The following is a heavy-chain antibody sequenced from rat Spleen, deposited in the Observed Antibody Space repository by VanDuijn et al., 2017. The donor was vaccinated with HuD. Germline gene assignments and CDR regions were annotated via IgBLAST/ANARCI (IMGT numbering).Heavy chain of an antibody. Sequence: EVQLVESGGGLVQPGRSLKLSCVASGFTFSDYYMAWVRQAPKKGVEWVASISYEGSSTYYGDTVKGRFTISRDNAKSTLYLQMNSLRSEDTATYYCARPHSYYYVMDTWGQGASVTVSS. V-gene: IGHV5-22*01. CDR1: GFTFSDYY. CDR3: ARPHSYYYVMDT. CDR2: ISYEGSST. J-gene: IGHJ4*01.